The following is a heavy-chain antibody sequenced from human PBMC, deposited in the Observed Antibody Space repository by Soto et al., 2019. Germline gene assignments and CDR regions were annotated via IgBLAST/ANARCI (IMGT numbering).Heavy chain of an antibody. V-gene: IGHV1-18*04. CDR3: ARGPPSVSFSLTPRY. CDR1: GYSFHNFG. J-gene: IGHJ4*02. Sequence: QVQLVQSGPEVKKPGASVKVSCKASGYSFHNFGIIWVRQAPGQGLEWMGWISGQIAKTNYAQKFQGKVTMTTDTATRTVYMELNTLISDDTALYYCARGPPSVSFSLTPRYWGQGTRVTVSS. CDR2: ISGQIAKT. D-gene: IGHD6-19*01.